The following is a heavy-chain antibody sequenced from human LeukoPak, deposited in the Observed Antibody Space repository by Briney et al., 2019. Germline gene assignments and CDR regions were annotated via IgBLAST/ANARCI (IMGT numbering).Heavy chain of an antibody. Sequence: GGSLRLSCAASAFTFSDYFMTWIRQAPGKGLEWVSHISSSSSYTNYADSVKGRFTISRDNAKNSLYLQMNSLRAEDTAVYYCARVGIFSRSGPDYWGQGTLVTVSS. CDR1: AFTFSDYF. CDR3: ARVGIFSRSGPDY. V-gene: IGHV3-11*05. D-gene: IGHD2/OR15-2a*01. CDR2: ISSSSSYT. J-gene: IGHJ4*02.